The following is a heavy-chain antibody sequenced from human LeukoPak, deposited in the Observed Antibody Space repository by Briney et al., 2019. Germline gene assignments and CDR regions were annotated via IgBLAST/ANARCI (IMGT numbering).Heavy chain of an antibody. D-gene: IGHD1-26*01. CDR2: ISYDGSNK. CDR1: GFTFSSYA. CDR3: AKDHLVNSGSYYYFDY. J-gene: IGHJ4*02. Sequence: GGSLRLSCAASGFTFSSYAMHWVRQAPGKGLEWVAVISYDGSNKYYADSVKGRFTISRDNSKNTLYLQMNSLRAEDTAVYYCAKDHLVNSGSYYYFDYWGQGTLVTVSS. V-gene: IGHV3-30-3*01.